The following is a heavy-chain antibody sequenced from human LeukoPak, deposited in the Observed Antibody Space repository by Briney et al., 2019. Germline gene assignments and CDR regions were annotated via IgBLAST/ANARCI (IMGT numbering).Heavy chain of an antibody. V-gene: IGHV3-7*01. CDR3: AELGITMIGGV. J-gene: IGHJ6*04. Sequence: GGSLRLSCAASRFTFSNYWMSWVRQAPGKGLEWVANIDQDGSEKYYAESVKGRFTISRDNAKNSLYLQINSLRADDTAVYYCAELGITMIGGVWGKGTTVTISS. D-gene: IGHD3-10*02. CDR2: IDQDGSEK. CDR1: RFTFSNYW.